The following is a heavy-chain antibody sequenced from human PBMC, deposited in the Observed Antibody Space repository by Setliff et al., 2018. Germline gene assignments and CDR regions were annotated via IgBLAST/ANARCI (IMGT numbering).Heavy chain of an antibody. Sequence: SVKVSCKASGDPFNAYGVSWVRQAPGQGLEWMGAIIPVLGMTDYAQKFQGRLTITADQSTSTVYMELSSLRFDDTALYYCARGPSPTVTPSRLIYFYHMDVWGTGTTVTVSS. V-gene: IGHV1-69*10. J-gene: IGHJ6*03. CDR2: IIPVLGMT. CDR1: GDPFNAYG. D-gene: IGHD4-17*01. CDR3: ARGPSPTVTPSRLIYFYHMDV.